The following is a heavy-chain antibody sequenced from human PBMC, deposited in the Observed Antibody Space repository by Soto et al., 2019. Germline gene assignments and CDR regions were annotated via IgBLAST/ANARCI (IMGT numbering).Heavy chain of an antibody. Sequence: ASVKVSCKASGYSFTDYHIQWVRQAPGQGLEWLGRINAKSGATSTAQKFQGWVTMPRDTSISTASMELPSLPADEPPSYYCPNGDSTDWYTCVFSFFDHHDMDVWGPGTPVTLSS. V-gene: IGHV1-2*04. D-gene: IGHD2-21*01. CDR2: INAKSGAT. CDR3: PNGDSTDWYTCVFSFFDHHDMDV. J-gene: IGHJ6*01. CDR1: GYSFTDYH.